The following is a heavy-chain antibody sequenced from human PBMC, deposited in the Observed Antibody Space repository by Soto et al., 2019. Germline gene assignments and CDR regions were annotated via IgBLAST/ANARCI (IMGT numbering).Heavy chain of an antibody. V-gene: IGHV4-39*01. CDR1: TDSNNFSNSY. CDR2: SSYNGGT. CDR3: ARHRTEVVWRGFGY. D-gene: IGHD1-1*01. Sequence: PSETLSLTCTVFTDSNNFSNSYWGWIRQPPGEGLQWIGSSSYNGGTFFNPSLKGRVDISIDASKRQSSLQVTSVTAADSAVYYCARHRTEVVWRGFGYWGQGRPVTVSS. J-gene: IGHJ4*02.